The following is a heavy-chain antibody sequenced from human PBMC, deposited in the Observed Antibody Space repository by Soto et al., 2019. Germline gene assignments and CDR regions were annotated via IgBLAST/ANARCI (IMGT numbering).Heavy chain of an antibody. V-gene: IGHV5-10-1*01. J-gene: IGHJ5*02. Sequence: PGESLKISCKGSGYSFTIYWISWVRQMPGKGLEWMGRIDPSDSYTNYSPSFQGHVTTSADKSISTAYLQWSSLKASDTAMYYCARHHNWNYYDWFDPWGQGTLVTVSS. CDR1: GYSFTIYW. CDR2: IDPSDSYT. D-gene: IGHD1-7*01. CDR3: ARHHNWNYYDWFDP.